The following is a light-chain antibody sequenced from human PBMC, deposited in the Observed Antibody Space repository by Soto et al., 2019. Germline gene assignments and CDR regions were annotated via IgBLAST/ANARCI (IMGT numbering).Light chain of an antibody. CDR2: TNN. CDR3: AAWDDSLNAQV. Sequence: QSVLTQPPSASGTPGQRVTISCSGSSSNIGGNIVNWYQQLPGTAPKLLIYTNNQRPFGVPHRFSGSKSGTSASLVISGLQSEDYADYYCAAWDDSLNAQVFGGGTKLTVL. V-gene: IGLV1-44*01. CDR1: SSNIGGNI. J-gene: IGLJ2*01.